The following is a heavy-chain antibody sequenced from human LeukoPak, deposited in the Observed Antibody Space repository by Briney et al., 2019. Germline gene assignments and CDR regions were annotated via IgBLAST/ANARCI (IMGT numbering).Heavy chain of an antibody. Sequence: GGSLRLSCAASGFTFSTYGMAWVRQVPGNRLEWVSSIGATGGLISYADSVKGRFTVSSSEKTFYLQMNSLRAEDTAVYYCAKSDGLYSSSWYFQHWGQGTLVTVSS. CDR1: GFTFSTYG. CDR3: AKSDGLYSSSWYFQH. CDR2: IGATGGLI. J-gene: IGHJ1*01. V-gene: IGHV3-23*01. D-gene: IGHD6-13*01.